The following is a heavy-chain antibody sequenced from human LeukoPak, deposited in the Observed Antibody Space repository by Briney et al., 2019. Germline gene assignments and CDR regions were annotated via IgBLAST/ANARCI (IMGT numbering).Heavy chain of an antibody. V-gene: IGHV3-11*04. D-gene: IGHD3-10*01. CDR3: ARGLITMVRGVMAY. CDR2: ISSSGSTI. J-gene: IGHJ4*02. CDR1: GFTFSDYY. Sequence: GGSLRLSCAASGFTFSDYYVSWIRQAPGKGLELDSYISSSGSTIYYADSVKGRFTISRDNAKNSLYLQMNSLRAEDTAVYYCARGLITMVRGVMAYWGQGTLVTVSS.